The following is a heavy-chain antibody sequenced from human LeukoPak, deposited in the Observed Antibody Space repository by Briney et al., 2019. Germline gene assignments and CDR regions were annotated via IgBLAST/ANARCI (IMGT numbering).Heavy chain of an antibody. Sequence: PSASLSLTCTVAGGSISSSSYYWGWIRQPPGTGLEWIGNTYYSGSTHYNPSLKRRVTISVDTSRNQYSLKLNSVTAADTAVYYCARRRDGYNEDFFDYWGQGTLVTVSS. D-gene: IGHD5-24*01. CDR2: TYYSGST. CDR3: ARRRDGYNEDFFDY. V-gene: IGHV4-39*01. J-gene: IGHJ4*02. CDR1: GGSISSSSYY.